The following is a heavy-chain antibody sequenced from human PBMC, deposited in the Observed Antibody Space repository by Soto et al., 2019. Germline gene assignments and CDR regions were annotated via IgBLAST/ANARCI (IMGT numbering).Heavy chain of an antibody. Sequence: QVQLVQSGAEVKKPGASVKVSCMASGYTFTGYFIHWVREVPGQGLEYMGWINPNTGGTDYAQKFQGRVTMTRDTSISTVFMEMKRLTSDDTAVYYFARVASWAARDWCDPWGQGTLVTVSS. D-gene: IGHD2-15*01. J-gene: IGHJ5*02. CDR2: INPNTGGT. V-gene: IGHV1-2*02. CDR3: ARVASWAARDWCDP. CDR1: GYTFTGYF.